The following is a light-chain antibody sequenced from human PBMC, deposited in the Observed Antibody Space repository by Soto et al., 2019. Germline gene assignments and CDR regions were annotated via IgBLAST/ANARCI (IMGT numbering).Light chain of an antibody. CDR1: QSLMHITGETF. CDR2: EVS. J-gene: IGKJ5*01. Sequence: VMTQNPLSRSVAPEQPASISCKSSQSLMHITGETFLFWYLQKPGQSPQLLIYEVSTRVSGVPDRFSGSGSGTGIRLEICCVEPGDFLLYCCAQSAQPPSGIAPGTRLEIK. CDR3: AQSAQPPSG. V-gene: IGKV2D-29*02.